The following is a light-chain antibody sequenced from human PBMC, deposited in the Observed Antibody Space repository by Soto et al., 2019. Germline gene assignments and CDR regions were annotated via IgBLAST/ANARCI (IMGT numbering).Light chain of an antibody. J-gene: IGKJ1*01. CDR2: DAS. CDR3: QQYNRYCT. Sequence: IQVSLSPATLSASEGDRVSITCRASQSISSWLAWYQQKPGKAPKLLIYDASSLESGVPSRFSGSGSGTEFTLTISSLQPDDFATYYCQQYNRYCTFGQGTKVDI. V-gene: IGKV1-5*01. CDR1: QSISSW.